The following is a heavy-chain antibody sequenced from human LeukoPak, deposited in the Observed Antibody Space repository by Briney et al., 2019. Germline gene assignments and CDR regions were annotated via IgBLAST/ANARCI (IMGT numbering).Heavy chain of an antibody. CDR1: GFTFSSYG. V-gene: IGHV3-33*01. CDR3: VRDEGYCSSSTCYFYHGMDV. D-gene: IGHD2-2*01. Sequence: PGRSLRLSCAASGFTFSSYGMHWVRQAPGKGLEWVAVIWYDGSNKYYADSVKGRFTISRDNSKNTLYLQMNSLRAEDTALYYCVRDEGYCSSSTCYFYHGMDVWGLGTTVTVSS. CDR2: IWYDGSNK. J-gene: IGHJ6*02.